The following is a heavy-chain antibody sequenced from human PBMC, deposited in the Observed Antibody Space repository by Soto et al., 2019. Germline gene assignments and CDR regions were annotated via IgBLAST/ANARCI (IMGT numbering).Heavy chain of an antibody. J-gene: IGHJ6*02. CDR1: GYSFTSYW. CDR3: ARRMTAMAGDYYYGMGV. V-gene: IGHV5-10-1*01. CDR2: IDPSDSYI. Sequence: PGESLKISCKGSGYSFTSYWISWVRQMPGKGLEWMGRIDPSDSYINYSPSFQGHVTISADKSISTAYLQWSSLKASDTAIYYCARRMTAMAGDYYYGMGVWGQGTTVTVSS. D-gene: IGHD2-21*02.